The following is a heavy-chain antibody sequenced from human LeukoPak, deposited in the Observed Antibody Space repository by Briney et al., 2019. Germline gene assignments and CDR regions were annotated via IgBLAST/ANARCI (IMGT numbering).Heavy chain of an antibody. CDR3: AKELDYGGNSAGYFAS. CDR2: VWSGGGKR. J-gene: IGHJ4*02. D-gene: IGHD4-23*01. V-gene: IGHV3-30*02. CDR1: GFTFSSFG. Sequence: GGSLRLSCAASGFTFSSFGMHWVRQAPGKGLEWVAIVWSGGGKRYYADSVQGRFTISRDNSKNTLYLQMNSLRVEDTGLYYCAKELDYGGNSAGYFASWGQGTLVTVSS.